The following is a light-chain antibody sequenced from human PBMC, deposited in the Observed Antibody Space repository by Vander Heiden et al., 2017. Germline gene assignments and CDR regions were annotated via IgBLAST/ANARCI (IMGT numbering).Light chain of an antibody. CDR2: RDS. CDR1: NIGSKK. J-gene: IGLJ2*01. Sequence: SYELTQPLSVSVALGQTARITCGANNIGSKKVHWYQQEPGQAPVLVIYRDSNRPSGIPERFSGSNSGNTATLTISRAQAGDEADYYCQVWDSSTAYVVFGGGTKLTVL. CDR3: QVWDSSTAYVV. V-gene: IGLV3-9*01.